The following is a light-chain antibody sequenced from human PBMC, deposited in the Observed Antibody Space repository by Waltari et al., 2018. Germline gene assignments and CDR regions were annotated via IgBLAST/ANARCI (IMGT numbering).Light chain of an antibody. V-gene: IGLV1-44*01. CDR1: NSNIGINT. CDR2: SNN. J-gene: IGLJ2*01. CDR3: STWDDRLTGVV. Sequence: QSVLAQPPSASGTPGQRITISCSGSNSNIGINTVNWYQQFPGTAPRLLIYSNNQRPSGVPDRFSASKSGSSAALAIYGLHSEDEADYYCSTWDDRLTGVVFGGGTKVTVL.